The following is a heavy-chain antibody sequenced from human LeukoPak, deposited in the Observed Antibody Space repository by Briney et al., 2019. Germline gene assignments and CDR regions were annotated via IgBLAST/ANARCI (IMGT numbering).Heavy chain of an antibody. Sequence: SETLSLTCTASGGSISSGGYYWSWIRQLPGKGLEWIGYIDYSGTAYYNPSLKSRVTISIDTSKNQFSVKLSSVTAADTAVYYCARDSYSSSIRWFDSWGQGTLVIVSS. V-gene: IGHV4-31*03. CDR3: ARDSYSSSIRWFDS. D-gene: IGHD6-6*01. CDR2: IDYSGTA. CDR1: GGSISSGGYY. J-gene: IGHJ5*01.